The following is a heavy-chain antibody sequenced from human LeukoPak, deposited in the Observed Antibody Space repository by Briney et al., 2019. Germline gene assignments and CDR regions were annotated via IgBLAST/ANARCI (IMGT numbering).Heavy chain of an antibody. Sequence: SETLSLTCTVSGGSISSGGYYWSWIRQHPGKGLEWIGYIYYSGSTYYNLSLKSRVTISVDTSKNQFSLKLSSVTAADTAVYYCARVFLGYCSSTSCYDGDYWGQGTLVTVSS. CDR2: IYYSGST. J-gene: IGHJ4*02. D-gene: IGHD2-2*01. V-gene: IGHV4-31*03. CDR1: GGSISSGGYY. CDR3: ARVFLGYCSSTSCYDGDY.